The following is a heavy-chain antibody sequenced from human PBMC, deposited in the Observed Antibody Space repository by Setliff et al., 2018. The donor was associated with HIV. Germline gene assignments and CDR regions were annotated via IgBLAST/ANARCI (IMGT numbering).Heavy chain of an antibody. J-gene: IGHJ4*02. CDR1: GFTFRNAW. CDR2: IKSKIGGGTT. CDR3: TTGTRLVD. V-gene: IGHV3-15*01. Sequence: GGSLRLSCAASGFTFRNAWMSWVRQAPGKGLEWVGRIKSKIGGGTTDSAPPVKGRFTISRDDSKNTLYLQMNSLKIEDTAVYYCTTGTRLVDWGQGALVTVSS. D-gene: IGHD2-21*01.